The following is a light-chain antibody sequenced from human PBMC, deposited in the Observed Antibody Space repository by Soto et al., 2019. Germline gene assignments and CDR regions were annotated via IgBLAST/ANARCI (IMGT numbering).Light chain of an antibody. CDR3: MQRTHVPIT. J-gene: IGKJ5*01. CDR2: DVS. CDR1: QSLLYSDGKTY. V-gene: IGKV2D-29*01. Sequence: DVVVTQTPLSLSVTPGQPASMACESSQSLLYSDGKTYLYWYLQRPGQPPQLLIYDVSNRFSGVPDRFSGSGSGTDFTLKISRVEAEDVGVYYCMQRTHVPITFGQGTRLEI.